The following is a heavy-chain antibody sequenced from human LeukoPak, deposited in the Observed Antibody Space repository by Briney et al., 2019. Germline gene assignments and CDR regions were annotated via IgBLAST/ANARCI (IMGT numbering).Heavy chain of an antibody. CDR2: ISGSGGST. D-gene: IGHD1-26*01. Sequence: HPGGSLRLSCAASGFTFSSYAMSWVRQAPGKGLEWVSAISGSGGSTYYADSVKGRFTISRDNSKNTLYLQMNSLRAEDTAVYYCAKVRSGSYPRYFDYWGQGTLVTVSP. V-gene: IGHV3-23*01. CDR3: AKVRSGSYPRYFDY. CDR1: GFTFSSYA. J-gene: IGHJ4*02.